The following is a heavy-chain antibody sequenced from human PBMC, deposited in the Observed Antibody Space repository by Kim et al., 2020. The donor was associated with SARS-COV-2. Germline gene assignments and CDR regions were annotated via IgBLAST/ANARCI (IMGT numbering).Heavy chain of an antibody. CDR3: ARVYYDSSGYYNGIDY. CDR1: GFTFSDYY. D-gene: IGHD3-22*01. V-gene: IGHV3-11*05. J-gene: IGHJ4*02. Sequence: GGSLRLSCAASGFTFSDYYMSWIRQAPGKGLEWVSYISSSSSYTNYADSVKGRFTISRDNAKNSLYLQMNSLRAEDTAVYYCARVYYDSSGYYNGIDYWGQGTLVTVSS. CDR2: ISSSSSYT.